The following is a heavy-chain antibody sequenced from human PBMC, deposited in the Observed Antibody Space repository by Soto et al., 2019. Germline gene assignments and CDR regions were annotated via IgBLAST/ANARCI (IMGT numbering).Heavy chain of an antibody. CDR3: ARETHPAAYDY. J-gene: IGHJ4*02. V-gene: IGHV4-39*07. D-gene: IGHD6-13*01. CDR2: IYYSGST. Sequence: SETLSLTCTVSGGSISSSSYYWGWIRQPPGKGLEWIGSIYYSGSTYYNPSLKSRVTISVDTSKNQFSLKLSSVTAADTAVYYCARETHPAAYDYWGQGTLVTVSS. CDR1: GGSISSSSYY.